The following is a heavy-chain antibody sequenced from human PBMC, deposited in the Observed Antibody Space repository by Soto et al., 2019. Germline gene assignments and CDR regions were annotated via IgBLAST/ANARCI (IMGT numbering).Heavy chain of an antibody. V-gene: IGHV5-10-1*01. D-gene: IGHD3-16*01. CDR1: GYIFIEYW. J-gene: IGHJ6*02. CDR3: ARNMITFGGTPTSSEGDFGMDV. CDR2: IDPSGSYT. Sequence: GESLKISCKASGYIFIEYWIGWVRQMPGKGLDWMGKIDPSGSYTDYSPSFQGHVSLSVDKSVSTAYLQWSSLKASDSAIYYCARNMITFGGTPTSSEGDFGMDVWGHGTAVTVSS.